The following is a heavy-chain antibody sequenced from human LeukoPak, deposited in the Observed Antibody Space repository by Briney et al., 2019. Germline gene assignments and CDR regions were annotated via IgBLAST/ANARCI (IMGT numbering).Heavy chain of an antibody. Sequence: GGSLRLSCAASGFTFSSYGMHWVRQAPGKGLEWVSSISGGGGSTYYADSVKGRFTISRDSSKSTLYLQMNSLRAEDTAIYYCARDRTTVTTPIAWGQGTLVTVSS. J-gene: IGHJ5*02. CDR2: ISGGGGST. V-gene: IGHV3-23*01. D-gene: IGHD4-17*01. CDR3: ARDRTTVTTPIA. CDR1: GFTFSSYG.